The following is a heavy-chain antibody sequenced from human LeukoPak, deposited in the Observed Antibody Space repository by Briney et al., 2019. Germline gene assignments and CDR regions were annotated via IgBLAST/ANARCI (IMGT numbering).Heavy chain of an antibody. CDR3: ARVRGVIITDAFDI. CDR1: GDSVSTNSAA. D-gene: IGHD3-10*01. J-gene: IGHJ3*02. CDR2: TYYRSKWYN. Sequence: SRTLSLTSAISGDSVSTNSAAWTWVRQSPSRGLEWLGSTYYRSKWYNDYAVSVKSRITINPDTSKNQFSLQLNSVTPEDTAVYYCARVRGVIITDAFDIWGQGTMVTVSS. V-gene: IGHV6-1*01.